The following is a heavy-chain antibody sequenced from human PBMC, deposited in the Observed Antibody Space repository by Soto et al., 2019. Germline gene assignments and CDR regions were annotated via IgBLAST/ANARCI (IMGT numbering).Heavy chain of an antibody. D-gene: IGHD2-2*01. Sequence: QVQLQESGPGLVKPSGTLSLTCAVSGGSISSGTWWSWVRQPPGRGLEWIGEIYHSGSPNYSPSRKRCVTMSVDKSKNLCSLRLSSVTAAGSARYYCARRVPAAPNRFDPWGQGTLVTVSS. CDR2: IYHSGSP. J-gene: IGHJ5*02. CDR3: ARRVPAAPNRFDP. V-gene: IGHV4-4*02. CDR1: GGSISSGTW.